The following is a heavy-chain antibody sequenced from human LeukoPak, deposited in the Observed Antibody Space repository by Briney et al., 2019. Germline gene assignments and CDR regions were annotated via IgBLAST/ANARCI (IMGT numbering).Heavy chain of an antibody. CDR2: IYASAST. CDR1: GGSISSYY. V-gene: IGHV4-4*07. CDR3: ARCLSGPTYYYYYMDV. D-gene: IGHD3-9*01. Sequence: ASDTLSLTCSVSGGSISSYYWNWLRQPAGKGLEWLGRIYASASTNYSPSLRSRVTMSVDESKNQLSLRLSSATAADTAIYYCARCLSGPTYYYYYMDVWGKGTTVTVSS. J-gene: IGHJ6*03.